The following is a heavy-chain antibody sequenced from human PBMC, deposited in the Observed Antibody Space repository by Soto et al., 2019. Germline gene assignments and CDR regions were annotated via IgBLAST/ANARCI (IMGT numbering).Heavy chain of an antibody. CDR1: GFTFSSYA. CDR2: ISGSGGST. J-gene: IGHJ4*02. Sequence: PGGSLRLSCAASGFTFSSYAMSWVRQAPGKGLEWVSAISGSGGSTFYADSVKGRFTISRDNSKNTLYLQMNTLRAEDTAVYYCARGCSGDSCYKDYWGQGTLVTVSS. CDR3: ARGCSGDSCYKDY. V-gene: IGHV3-23*01. D-gene: IGHD2-15*01.